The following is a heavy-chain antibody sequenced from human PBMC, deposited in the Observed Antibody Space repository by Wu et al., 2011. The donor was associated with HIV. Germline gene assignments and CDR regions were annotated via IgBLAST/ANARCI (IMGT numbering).Heavy chain of an antibody. V-gene: IGHV1-2*02. CDR2: INPNSGGT. J-gene: IGHJ4*02. CDR3: ARDSSGYYYLDY. Sequence: QVQLVQSGAEVKKPGASVKVSCKASGYTFTGSYIHWVRQAPGQGLEWMGWINPNSGGTNFAQKFQGRVTMTRDTSISTAYMELRSLRSDDTAVYYCARDSSGYYYLDYWGPGNPGHRLL. CDR1: GYTFTGSY. D-gene: IGHD3-22*01.